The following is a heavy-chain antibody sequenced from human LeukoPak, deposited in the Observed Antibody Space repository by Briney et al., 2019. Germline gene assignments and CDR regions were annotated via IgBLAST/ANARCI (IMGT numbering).Heavy chain of an antibody. CDR2: ISGRSGST. D-gene: IGHD2-2*01. CDR1: GFTFSNYG. Sequence: PGGSLRLSCAASGFTFSNYGMSWVRQAPGKGLEWISGISGRSGSTNYADSVKGRFTISRDNSKNTLYLQMNSLRAEDTAVYYCARDLYCSSTSCYVWYYYYGMDVWGQGTTVTVSS. J-gene: IGHJ6*02. CDR3: ARDLYCSSTSCYVWYYYYGMDV. V-gene: IGHV3-23*01.